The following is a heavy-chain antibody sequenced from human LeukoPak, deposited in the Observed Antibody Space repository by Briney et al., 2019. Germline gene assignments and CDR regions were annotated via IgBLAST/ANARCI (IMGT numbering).Heavy chain of an antibody. V-gene: IGHV3-23*01. CDR1: GFTFSSYA. D-gene: IGHD5-24*01. CDR2: IGSSGDIT. Sequence: PGGSLRLSCAASGFTFSSYAMSWVRQAPGMGLEWVSSIGSSGDITYYADSVKGRFTISRDNSKNTLYLQMNSLRAEDTAVYYCASNCRWDGYNACYWGQGTLVTVSS. J-gene: IGHJ4*02. CDR3: ASNCRWDGYNACY.